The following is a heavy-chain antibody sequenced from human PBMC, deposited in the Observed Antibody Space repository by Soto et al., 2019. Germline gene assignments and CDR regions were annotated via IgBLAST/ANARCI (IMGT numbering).Heavy chain of an antibody. Sequence: ASVKVSCKASGYTFTSYGISWVRQAPGQGLEWMGWISAYNGNTNYAQKLQGRVTMTTDTSTSTAYMELRSLRSDDTAVYYCARVDCSGGSCYPAFDYWGQGXLVTVYS. V-gene: IGHV1-18*04. CDR3: ARVDCSGGSCYPAFDY. CDR2: ISAYNGNT. D-gene: IGHD2-15*01. CDR1: GYTFTSYG. J-gene: IGHJ4*02.